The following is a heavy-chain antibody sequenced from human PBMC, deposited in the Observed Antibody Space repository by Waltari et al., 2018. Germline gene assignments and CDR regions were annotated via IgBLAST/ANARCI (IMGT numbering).Heavy chain of an antibody. Sequence: EVQLVESGGGLVEPGGSLRRSCAASGFHLGSYWMSWVRQAPGKGLEWVSNIMTDGSEEYYVDSVRGRFTISRDNAKNSLFLQMNSLRPEDTAVYYCARDQWFAFDIWGQGTMVTVSS. CDR2: IMTDGSEE. CDR3: ARDQWFAFDI. CDR1: GFHLGSYW. D-gene: IGHD3-22*01. J-gene: IGHJ3*02. V-gene: IGHV3-7*01.